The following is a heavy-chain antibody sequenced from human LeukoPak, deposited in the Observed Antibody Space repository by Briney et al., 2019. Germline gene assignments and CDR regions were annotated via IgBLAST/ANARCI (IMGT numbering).Heavy chain of an antibody. J-gene: IGHJ4*02. Sequence: GGSLRLSCAASGFTFSNYWMHWVRQAPGKGLVWVSRINSNGSSTTSADSVKGRFTISRDNAKNTLYLQMNSLRAEDTAVYYCAKGGATVIDYWGQGTLVTVSS. V-gene: IGHV3-74*01. CDR1: GFTFSNYW. CDR2: INSNGSST. CDR3: AKGGATVIDY. D-gene: IGHD4-17*01.